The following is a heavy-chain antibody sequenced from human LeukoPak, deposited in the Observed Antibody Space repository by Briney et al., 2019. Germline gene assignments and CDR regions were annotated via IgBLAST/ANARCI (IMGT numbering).Heavy chain of an antibody. D-gene: IGHD6-13*01. CDR1: GFTFGNYA. J-gene: IGHJ4*02. CDR3: AKDQKSIAATGYDY. Sequence: AGGSLRLSCAASGFTFGNYAISWVRQGPGKGLEWVSTISGSGGSTYYADSVKGRFTISRDNSKNTLFLQMNSLRADDTAVYFCAKDQKSIAATGYDYWGQGTLVTVSS. V-gene: IGHV3-23*01. CDR2: ISGSGGST.